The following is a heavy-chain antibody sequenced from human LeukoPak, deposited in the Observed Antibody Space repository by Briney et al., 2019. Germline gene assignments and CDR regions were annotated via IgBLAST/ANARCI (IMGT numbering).Heavy chain of an antibody. Sequence: GGSLRLSCAASGFTFSGSAMHWVRQASGKGLEWVGRIRSRANSYATAYAASVKGRFTISRDDSKNTAYLQMNSLKTEDTAVYYCTRPAGSWLQSCYYMDVWGKGTTVTVSS. J-gene: IGHJ6*03. CDR3: TRPAGSWLQSCYYMDV. CDR1: GFTFSGSA. D-gene: IGHD5-24*01. CDR2: IRSRANSYAT. V-gene: IGHV3-73*01.